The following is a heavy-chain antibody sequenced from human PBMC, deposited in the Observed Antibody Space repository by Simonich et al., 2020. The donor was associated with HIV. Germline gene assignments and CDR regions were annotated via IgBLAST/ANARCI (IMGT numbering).Heavy chain of an antibody. V-gene: IGHV4-34*01. CDR2: INHSWST. CDR3: ARLRGDRYDY. CDR1: GGSFSGYY. J-gene: IGHJ4*02. D-gene: IGHD2-21*02. Sequence: QVQLQQWGAGLLKPSETLSLTCAVYGGSFSGYYWTWIRQPPGKGLEWIGEINHSWSTNDNPSLKSRVTMSVDTSKNQFSLKLNSVTAADTAIYYCARLRGDRYDYWGQGTLVTVSS.